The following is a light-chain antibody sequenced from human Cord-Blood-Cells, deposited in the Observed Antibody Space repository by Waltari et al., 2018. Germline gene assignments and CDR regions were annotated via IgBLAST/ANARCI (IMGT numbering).Light chain of an antibody. CDR2: EVS. V-gene: IGLV2-8*01. J-gene: IGLJ2*01. CDR3: SSYAGSNNLV. Sequence: QSALTQPPSASGSPGQSVTISCTGTSSDVGGYNYVSWYQQHPGKAPKLMIYEVSNRHARGPDRVSGSKSDNTASLTVSGLQAEDEADYYCSSYAGSNNLVFGGGTKLTVL. CDR1: SSDVGGYNY.